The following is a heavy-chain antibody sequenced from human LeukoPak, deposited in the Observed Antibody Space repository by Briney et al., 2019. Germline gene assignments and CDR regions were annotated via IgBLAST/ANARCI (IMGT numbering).Heavy chain of an antibody. J-gene: IGHJ4*02. CDR2: IRYDGSNE. CDR3: AKDADRGWSYFDY. V-gene: IGHV3-30*02. Sequence: GGSLRLSCAASGFIFSNYGIHWVRQAPGKGLEWVAFIRYDGSNEYYADSVKGRFTISRDNSKNTLYMQMQSLRTEDTAVYYCAKDADRGWSYFDYWGQETLVTVSS. D-gene: IGHD6-19*01. CDR1: GFIFSNYG.